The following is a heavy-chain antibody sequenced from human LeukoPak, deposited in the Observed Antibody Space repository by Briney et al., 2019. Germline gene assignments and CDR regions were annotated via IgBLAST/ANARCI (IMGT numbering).Heavy chain of an antibody. V-gene: IGHV3-7*01. D-gene: IGHD2-15*01. CDR3: AREDCSGGSCYVGGYYYGMDV. J-gene: IGHJ6*02. CDR1: GFTFSSYW. Sequence: GGSLRLSCAASGFTFSSYWMSWVRQAPGKGLEWVANIKQDGSEKYYVDSVKGRFTISRDNARNSLYLQMNSLRAEDTAVYYCAREDCSGGSCYVGGYYYGMDVWGQGTTVTVSS. CDR2: IKQDGSEK.